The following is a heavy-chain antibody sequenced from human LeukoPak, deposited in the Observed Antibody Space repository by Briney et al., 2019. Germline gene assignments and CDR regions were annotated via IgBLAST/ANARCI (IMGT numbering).Heavy chain of an antibody. Sequence: SVKVSCKASGSTFTTSAVQWVRQARGQRLEWIGRIVVGSGNTDHAQKFQGRLTITRDISTSTAYMELSNLTSDDTAVYYCAAVPNANAWYWDDAFDIWGQGTMVTVSS. CDR3: AAVPNANAWYWDDAFDI. J-gene: IGHJ3*02. V-gene: IGHV1-58*01. CDR2: IVVGSGNT. CDR1: GSTFTTSA. D-gene: IGHD2-8*02.